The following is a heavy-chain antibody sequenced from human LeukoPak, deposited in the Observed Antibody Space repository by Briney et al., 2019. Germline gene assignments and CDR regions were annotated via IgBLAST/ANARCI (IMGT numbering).Heavy chain of an antibody. CDR1: GYTFTNYY. V-gene: IGHV1-46*01. CDR2: INPSDGGT. Sequence: ASVRFSCKASGYTFTNYYLHWVRQAPGHGLEWMAIINPSDGGTYYEQKLQGRVTVTRDTSTSTVYMELSSLRSEDTAVYYCARDTRTMTAVTRGQHYYYGLDVWDQGTTVTVSS. D-gene: IGHD4-17*01. CDR3: ARDTRTMTAVTRGQHYYYGLDV. J-gene: IGHJ6*02.